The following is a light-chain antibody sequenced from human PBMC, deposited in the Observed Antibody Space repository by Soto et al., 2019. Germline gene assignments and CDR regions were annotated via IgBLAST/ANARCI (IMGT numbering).Light chain of an antibody. CDR1: SSNIGSNT. Sequence: QSVLTQPPSASGTPGQRVTISCSGSSSNIGSNTVNWYQHLPGTAPKLLIYNNNQRPSGVPDRFSGSKSGTSASLAISGLQSEDEADYYCAAWDDSLDGYVFGTGT. CDR3: AAWDDSLDGYV. J-gene: IGLJ1*01. CDR2: NNN. V-gene: IGLV1-44*01.